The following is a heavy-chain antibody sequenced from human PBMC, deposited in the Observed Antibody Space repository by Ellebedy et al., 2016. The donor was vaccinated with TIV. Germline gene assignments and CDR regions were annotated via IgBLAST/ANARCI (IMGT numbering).Heavy chain of an antibody. Sequence: ASVKVSXXASGYTFSSYGISWVRQAPGQGLEWMGWISAYNGNTNYAQKLQGGVTMTTDTSTNTAYMELRSLRSDDTAVYYCARDRGSGYDWVYWGQGTLVTVSS. CDR1: GYTFSSYG. CDR2: ISAYNGNT. CDR3: ARDRGSGYDWVY. D-gene: IGHD5-12*01. J-gene: IGHJ4*02. V-gene: IGHV1-18*01.